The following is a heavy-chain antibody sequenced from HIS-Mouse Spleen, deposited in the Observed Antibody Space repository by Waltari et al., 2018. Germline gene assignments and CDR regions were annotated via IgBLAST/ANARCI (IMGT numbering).Heavy chain of an antibody. CDR3: AREIPYSSSWYDWYFDL. D-gene: IGHD6-13*01. CDR2: IHYSGST. J-gene: IGHJ2*01. Sequence: QLQLQESGPGLVKPSETLSLTCTVSGGSISSSSYYWGWIRQPPGKGLEWIGSIHYSGSTYYHPSLKSRVTISVDTSTNQFSLKLSSVTAADTAVYYCAREIPYSSSWYDWYFDLWGRGTLVTVSS. CDR1: GGSISSSSYY. V-gene: IGHV4-39*07.